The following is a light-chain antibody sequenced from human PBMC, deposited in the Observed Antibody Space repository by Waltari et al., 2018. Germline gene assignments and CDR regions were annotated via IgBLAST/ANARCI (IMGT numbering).Light chain of an antibody. CDR1: QSVITN. CDR3: QQYHNWPRV. J-gene: IGKJ1*01. V-gene: IGKV3-15*01. CDR2: GAS. Sequence: EIVMTQSPATLSVSPGERATLSCKASQSVITNLAWYQQQPGQPPRLLSYGASARAPGIPDRFSGSGFGTEFTLAISSLQSEDSAIYYCQQYHNWPRVFGQGTKVEIK.